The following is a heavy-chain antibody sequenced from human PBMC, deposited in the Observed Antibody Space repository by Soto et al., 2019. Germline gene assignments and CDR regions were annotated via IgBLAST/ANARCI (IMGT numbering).Heavy chain of an antibody. CDR3: ARVPGP. Sequence: HLQLQESGSGLVKPSQTLSLTCAVSGGSISSVGYSWGWIRQPPGKGLEWIGYIYHSGSTYYNPSLKSRVTISVDRSKNQFSLKLSSVTAADTAVYYCARVPGPWGQGTLVTVSS. CDR1: GGSISSVGYS. V-gene: IGHV4-30-2*01. CDR2: IYHSGST. J-gene: IGHJ5*02. D-gene: IGHD7-27*01.